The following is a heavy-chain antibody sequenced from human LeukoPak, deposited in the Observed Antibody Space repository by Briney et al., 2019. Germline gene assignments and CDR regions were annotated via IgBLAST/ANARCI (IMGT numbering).Heavy chain of an antibody. CDR3: ATVSPWLPGYSGYDYPFHLGY. Sequence: ASVKVSCKVSGYTLTELSMHWVRQAPGKGLEWMGGFDPEDGETIYAQKFQGRVTMTEDTSTDTAYMELSSLRSEDTAVYYCATVSPWLPGYSGYDYPFHLGYWGQGTLVTVSS. CDR1: GYTLTELS. CDR2: FDPEDGET. D-gene: IGHD5-12*01. V-gene: IGHV1-24*01. J-gene: IGHJ4*02.